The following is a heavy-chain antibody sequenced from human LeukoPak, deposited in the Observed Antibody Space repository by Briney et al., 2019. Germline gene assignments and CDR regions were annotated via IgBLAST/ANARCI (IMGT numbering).Heavy chain of an antibody. J-gene: IGHJ4*02. CDR1: GFTFSSYA. CDR2: ISGSGGST. CDR3: AKATILVTAAGFDY. Sequence: GGSLRLSCAASGFTFSSYAMSWVRQAPGKGLEWVSGISGSGGSTYYADSVKGRFTISRDTSKNTLYLQMNSLRAEDTAVYYCAKATILVTAAGFDYWGQGTLVTVSS. D-gene: IGHD6-13*01. V-gene: IGHV3-23*01.